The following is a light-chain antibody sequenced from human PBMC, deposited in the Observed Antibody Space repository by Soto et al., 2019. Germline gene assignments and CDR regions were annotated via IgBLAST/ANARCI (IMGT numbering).Light chain of an antibody. Sequence: QSVLTQPPSLSGTPGQTVPISCIGGRSNIGSAIVHWYQQLPGTAPRHLIYMNSQRPSGVPDRFSGSKSGTSASLVITGLRTEDEADYYCVAWDDNLSSRVFGGGTKVTVL. CDR2: MNS. CDR1: RSNIGSAI. CDR3: VAWDDNLSSRV. J-gene: IGLJ3*02. V-gene: IGLV1-47*01.